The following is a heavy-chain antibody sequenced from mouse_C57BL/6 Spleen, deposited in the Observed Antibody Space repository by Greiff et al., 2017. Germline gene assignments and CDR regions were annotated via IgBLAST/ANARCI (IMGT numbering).Heavy chain of an antibody. J-gene: IGHJ2*02. D-gene: IGHD2-5*01. Sequence: EVKLQESGGDLVKPGGSLKLSCAASGFTFSSYGMYWVRQTPDKRLEWVATISSGGSYTYYPDSVKGRFTISRDNAKNTLYLQMSSLKSEDTAMYYCARDYSNYVFDYWGQGTSLTVSS. CDR3: ARDYSNYVFDY. V-gene: IGHV5-6*01. CDR2: ISSGGSYT. CDR1: GFTFSSYG.